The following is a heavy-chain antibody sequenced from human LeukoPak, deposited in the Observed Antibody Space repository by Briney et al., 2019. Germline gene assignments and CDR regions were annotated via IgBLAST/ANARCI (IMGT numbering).Heavy chain of an antibody. V-gene: IGHV3-23*01. CDR2: IFGSGGSP. J-gene: IGHJ4*02. CDR3: GKTTAGYSSGQKPAWPVGY. Sequence: GGSLRLSCEASGFAFGSYAMYWVRQAPGKGLEWVAGIFGSGGSPHYTDSVKDRFTISRDNSKNTVYLQINSLRAEDTAVYYCGKTTAGYSSGQKPAWPVGYWGQGTLVTVSS. CDR1: GFAFGSYA. D-gene: IGHD5-18*01.